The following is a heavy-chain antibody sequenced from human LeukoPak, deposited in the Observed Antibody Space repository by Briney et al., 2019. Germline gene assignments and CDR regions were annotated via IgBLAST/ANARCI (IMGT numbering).Heavy chain of an antibody. V-gene: IGHV4-34*01. Sequence: SETLSLTCAVYGGSFSGYYWSWIRQPPGKGLEWIGEINHSGSTNYNPSLKSRVTISIDTSKNQFSLKLSSVTAADTALYYCARHWSHSVAQFGRSYWFDPWGQGTLVTVSS. CDR3: ARHWSHSVAQFGRSYWFDP. D-gene: IGHD2-15*01. CDR1: GGSFSGYY. CDR2: INHSGST. J-gene: IGHJ5*02.